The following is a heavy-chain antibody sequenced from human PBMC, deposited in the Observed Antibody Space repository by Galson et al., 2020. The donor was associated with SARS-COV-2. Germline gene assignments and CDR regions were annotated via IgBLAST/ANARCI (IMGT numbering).Heavy chain of an antibody. V-gene: IGHV1-18*01. CDR1: GYTFTSYG. Sequence: ASVKVSCKASGYTFTSYGISWVRQAPGQGLEWMGWISPYDGDTTYSQNVQARVTMTTDTSTSTAYMELRSLRSDDTAIYYCARGRRSGTSYYYYGMDVWGQGTTVTVSS. J-gene: IGHJ6*02. D-gene: IGHD1-26*01. CDR3: ARGRRSGTSYYYYGMDV. CDR2: ISPYDGDT.